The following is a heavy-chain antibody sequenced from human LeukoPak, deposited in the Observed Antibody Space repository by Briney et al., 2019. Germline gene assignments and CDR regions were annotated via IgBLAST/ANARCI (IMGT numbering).Heavy chain of an antibody. CDR3: ARGIDYYDSSGYYYGARASAFDI. Sequence: ASVKVSCKASGYTFTSYGISWVRQAPGQGLEWMGRISAYNGNTNYAQKLQGRVTITTDTSTGTAYMELRSLKSDDTAVYYCARGIDYYDSSGYYYGARASAFDIWGQGTMVTVSS. CDR2: ISAYNGNT. CDR1: GYTFTSYG. D-gene: IGHD3-22*01. J-gene: IGHJ3*02. V-gene: IGHV1-18*01.